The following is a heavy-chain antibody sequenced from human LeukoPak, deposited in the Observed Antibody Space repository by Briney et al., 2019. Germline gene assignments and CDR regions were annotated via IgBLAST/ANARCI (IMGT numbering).Heavy chain of an antibody. J-gene: IGHJ6*02. V-gene: IGHV3-30-3*01. CDR3: ARWRHCGGDCYPLSYGMDV. CDR1: GFTFANHD. Sequence: GGSLRLSCAASGFTFANHDMSWVRQAPGKGLEWVAVISYDGSNKYYADSVKGRFTISRDNSKNTLYLQMNSLRAEDTAVYYCARWRHCGGDCYPLSYGMDVWGQGTTVTVSS. CDR2: ISYDGSNK. D-gene: IGHD2-21*02.